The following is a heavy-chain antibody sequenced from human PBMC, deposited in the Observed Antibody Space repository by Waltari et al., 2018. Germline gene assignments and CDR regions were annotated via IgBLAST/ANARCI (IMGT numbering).Heavy chain of an antibody. D-gene: IGHD2-15*01. CDR1: GGTFSSYA. Sequence: QVQLVQSGAEVKKPGSSVKVSCKASGGTFSSYAISWVRQAPGQGLEWMGRIIPIFGTANYAQKFQGRVTITADKSTSTAYMELSSLRSEDTAVYYCARGYCSGGSCYPGYFQHWGQGTLVIVSS. CDR3: ARGYCSGGSCYPGYFQH. CDR2: IIPIFGTA. J-gene: IGHJ1*01. V-gene: IGHV1-69*08.